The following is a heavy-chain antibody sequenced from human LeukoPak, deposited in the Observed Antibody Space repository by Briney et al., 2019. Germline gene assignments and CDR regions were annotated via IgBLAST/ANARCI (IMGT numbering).Heavy chain of an antibody. CDR1: GFTFSSYA. CDR3: AKDGLEWPPTY. J-gene: IGHJ4*02. D-gene: IGHD3-3*01. Sequence: GGSLRLSCAASGFTFSSYAMSWVRQAPGKGLEWVSTISSNSDSTYYADSVKGRFTISRDNSKNTLYLQMNSLRAEDTAVYYCAKDGLEWPPTYWGQGTLVTVSS. CDR2: ISSNSDST. V-gene: IGHV3-23*01.